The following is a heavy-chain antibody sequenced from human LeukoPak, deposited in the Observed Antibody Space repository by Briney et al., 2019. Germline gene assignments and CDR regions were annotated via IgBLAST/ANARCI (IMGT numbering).Heavy chain of an antibody. D-gene: IGHD2-15*01. CDR2: ISYDGSNK. Sequence: LRLSCAASGFTFSSYAMHWVRQAPGKGLEWVAVISYDGSNKYYADSVKGQFTISRDNSKNTLYLQMNSLRAEDTAVYYCARADIVVVVAGDAFDIWGQGTMVTVSS. CDR1: GFTFSSYA. CDR3: ARADIVVVVAGDAFDI. J-gene: IGHJ3*02. V-gene: IGHV3-30-3*01.